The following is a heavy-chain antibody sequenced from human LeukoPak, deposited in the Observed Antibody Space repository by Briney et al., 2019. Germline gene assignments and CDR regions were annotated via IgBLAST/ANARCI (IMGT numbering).Heavy chain of an antibody. Sequence: SETLSLTCTVSSGSISSYYWSWIRQPPGKELEWIGYIYHSGSTNYNPSLKSRVTISQDTSKNQFSLKLSSVTAADTAVYYCARNADDSSSYPYFDYWGQGTLVTVSS. CDR2: IYHSGST. J-gene: IGHJ4*02. D-gene: IGHD3-22*01. CDR1: SGSISSYY. CDR3: ARNADDSSSYPYFDY. V-gene: IGHV4-59*01.